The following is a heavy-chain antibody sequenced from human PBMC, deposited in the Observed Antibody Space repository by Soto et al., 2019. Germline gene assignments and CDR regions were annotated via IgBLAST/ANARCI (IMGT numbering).Heavy chain of an antibody. J-gene: IGHJ4*02. V-gene: IGHV4-39*01. CDR2: IYYSGNT. Sequence: QLQLQESGPGLVKPSETLSLTCAVSGGSISSSSYFWGWIRQPPGKELEWIGTIYYSGNTYYNPSLKSRVTMSVATSKNQFSLRLNSVTAADTAVYFCARVRKTVAVRPLDSWVQGPLVTVSS. D-gene: IGHD6-19*01. CDR1: GGSISSSSYF. CDR3: ARVRKTVAVRPLDS.